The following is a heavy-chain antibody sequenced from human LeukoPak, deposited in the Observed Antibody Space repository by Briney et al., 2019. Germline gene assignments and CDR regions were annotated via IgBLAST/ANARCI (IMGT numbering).Heavy chain of an antibody. D-gene: IGHD3-16*01. Sequence: GGSLRLSCAASGFTFSSYAMHWVRQAPGKGLEWVAVISYDGSNKYYADSVKGRFTISRDNSKNTLYLQMNSLRAEDTAVYYCARGGGARGYYFDYWGQGTLVTVSS. CDR2: ISYDGSNK. V-gene: IGHV3-30-3*01. CDR3: ARGGGARGYYFDY. CDR1: GFTFSSYA. J-gene: IGHJ4*02.